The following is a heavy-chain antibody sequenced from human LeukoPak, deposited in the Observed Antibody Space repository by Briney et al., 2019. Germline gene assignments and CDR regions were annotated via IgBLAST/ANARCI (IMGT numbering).Heavy chain of an antibody. CDR3: AKGARTSIVVVVAATHYYFDY. D-gene: IGHD2-15*01. J-gene: IGHJ4*02. CDR1: GFTFSNYW. CDR2: ISGSGGST. V-gene: IGHV3-23*01. Sequence: GGSLRLSCAASGFTFSNYWMSWVRQAPGKGLEWVSAISGSGGSTYYADSVKGRFTISRDNSKNTLYLQMNSLRAEDTAVYYCAKGARTSIVVVVAATHYYFDYWGQGTLVTVSS.